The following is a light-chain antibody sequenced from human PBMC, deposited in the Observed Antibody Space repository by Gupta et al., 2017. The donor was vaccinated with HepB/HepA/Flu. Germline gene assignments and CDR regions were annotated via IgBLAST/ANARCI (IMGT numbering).Light chain of an antibody. CDR3: GTWDSSLAAAV. V-gene: IGLV1-51*01. CDR1: SSNIGNNF. CDR2: DDN. J-gene: IGLJ3*02. Sequence: QSVLTQPPSVSAAQGQKVTISCSGTSSNIGNNFVSCYQHLPGTAPKLLIYDDNKRPSGIPDRFSGSKSVTSATLGITGLQTGDEADYYCGTWDSSLAAAVFGGGTKLTVL.